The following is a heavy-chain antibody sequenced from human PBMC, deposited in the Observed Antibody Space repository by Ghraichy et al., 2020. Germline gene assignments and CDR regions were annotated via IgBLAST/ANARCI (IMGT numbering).Heavy chain of an antibody. V-gene: IGHV1-24*01. CDR2: FDPEDGEI. Sequence: ASVKVSCKVSGYILTELSIQWVRQAPGKGLEWMGGFDPEDGEIVYAQKFQGRVTMTEDKSTATAYLELSSLTSDDTAIYYCARDRWLTGGNYFDPWGQGTLVAVSS. J-gene: IGHJ5*02. D-gene: IGHD6-19*01. CDR1: GYILTELS. CDR3: ARDRWLTGGNYFDP.